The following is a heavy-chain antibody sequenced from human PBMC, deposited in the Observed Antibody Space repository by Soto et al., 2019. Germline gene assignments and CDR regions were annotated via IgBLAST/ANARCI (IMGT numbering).Heavy chain of an antibody. CDR3: TRDASRDSSARGWFDP. CDR1: GFAFRSFT. Sequence: GGSLRLSCAASGFAFRSFTMNWVRQAPGKRLEGFATISNTSAYIYYTDAMRGRFTICSDNAKNALHLQMNSLRAEDTAVYYCTRDASRDSSARGWFDPWGPGTLVTVSS. CDR2: ISNTSAYI. V-gene: IGHV3-21*01. J-gene: IGHJ5*02. D-gene: IGHD6-13*01.